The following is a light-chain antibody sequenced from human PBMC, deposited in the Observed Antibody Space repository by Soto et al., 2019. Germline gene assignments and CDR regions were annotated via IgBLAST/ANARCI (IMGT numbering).Light chain of an antibody. Sequence: EIVLTQSPGSLSLSRGERATLSCRASQSVDSGFFAWYQQKPGQAPRLLIYGASNKATGIPYRFIGSGSGTDFTLNISRLEPADFEVYYYQQYFIAVTVGQGNKVDIK. J-gene: IGKJ1*01. CDR3: QQYFIAVT. V-gene: IGKV3-20*01. CDR1: QSVDSGF. CDR2: GAS.